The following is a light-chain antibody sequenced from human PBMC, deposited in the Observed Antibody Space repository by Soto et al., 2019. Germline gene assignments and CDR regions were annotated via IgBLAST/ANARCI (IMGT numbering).Light chain of an antibody. Sequence: EIIMTQSPATLSVSPGERVTLSCRASQSVSGNLAWYQLKPGQAPRLLISGASARATGFPARFSGSGSGTEFTLTISRLEPEDFAVYYCQQYHWAPDTFGQGTRLE. V-gene: IGKV3-15*01. CDR2: GAS. CDR1: QSVSGN. J-gene: IGKJ5*01. CDR3: QQYHWAPDT.